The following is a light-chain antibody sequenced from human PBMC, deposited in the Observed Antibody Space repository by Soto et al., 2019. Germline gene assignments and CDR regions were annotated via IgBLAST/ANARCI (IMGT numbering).Light chain of an antibody. CDR2: GAS. V-gene: IGKV3-15*01. Sequence: EIVMTQSPATLSVSPGERATLSCRASQSVSSNLALYQQKPGQAPRLLIYGASTRATGIPARFSGSGSGTEFTLTISSLQSEDFAVYYCQQYNNWPPMAFGQGTNVEIK. CDR3: QQYNNWPPMA. CDR1: QSVSSN. J-gene: IGKJ1*01.